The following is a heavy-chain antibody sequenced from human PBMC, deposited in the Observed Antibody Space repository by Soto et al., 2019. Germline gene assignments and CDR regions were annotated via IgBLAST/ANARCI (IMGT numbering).Heavy chain of an antibody. CDR2: IYHSGST. J-gene: IGHJ4*02. D-gene: IGHD4-17*01. CDR1: GGSISSGGYS. V-gene: IGHV4-30-2*01. CDR3: ARRYGDYFDF. Sequence: PSETLSLTCAVSGGSISSGGYSWSWIRQPPGKGLDWIGYIYHSGSTYYNPSLKSRVTISVDRSKNQFSLKLSSVTAADTAVYYCARRYGDYFDFWGQGTLVTVSS.